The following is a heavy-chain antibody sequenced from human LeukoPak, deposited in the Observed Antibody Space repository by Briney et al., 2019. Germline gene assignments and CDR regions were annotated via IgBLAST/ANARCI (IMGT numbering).Heavy chain of an antibody. J-gene: IGHJ4*02. Sequence: SVKVSFKVSGGTFRNYPIHWLRQASGQGLEWMGGIIPGLGTATYAQKFQGRVTFTADDSSTTAYMDLSSLRYDDTAVYYYGRWAGTTRENNFWSGPLDNWGQGILVSVSS. CDR2: IIPGLGTA. CDR1: GGTFRNYP. D-gene: IGHD1-20*01. CDR3: GRWAGTTRENNFWSGPLDN. V-gene: IGHV1-69*13.